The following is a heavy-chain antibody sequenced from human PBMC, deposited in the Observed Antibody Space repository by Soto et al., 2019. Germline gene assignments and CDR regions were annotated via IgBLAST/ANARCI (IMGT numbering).Heavy chain of an antibody. CDR1: GYTFTNYY. J-gene: IGHJ4*02. CDR3: ARELPPTCYFDF. CDR2: ITPTGEAT. V-gene: IGHV1-46*01. Sequence: ASVKVSCKASGYTFTNYYVHWVRQAPGQGLEWMGMITPTGEATNYAQQFRGRITMTTDTSTSTVHMDLSSLRSDDTAVYYCARELPPTCYFDFWGQGTLVTVSS. D-gene: IGHD2-21*01.